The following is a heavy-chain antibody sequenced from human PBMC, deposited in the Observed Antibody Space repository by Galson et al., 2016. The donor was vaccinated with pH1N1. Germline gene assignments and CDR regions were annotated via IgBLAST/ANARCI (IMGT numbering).Heavy chain of an antibody. CDR1: GFSLSTSRMS. D-gene: IGHD4-17*01. Sequence: PALVKPTQTLTLTCTFSGFSLSTSRMSVTWVRQPPGKALEWLALIDWDANKYYSTSLKTTLTISKDTSRNQVVLIMTNMDPVDTATYYCARSLYGDYVGGMDVWGQGTTVTVSS. CDR2: IDWDANK. V-gene: IGHV2-70*20. CDR3: ARSLYGDYVGGMDV. J-gene: IGHJ6*02.